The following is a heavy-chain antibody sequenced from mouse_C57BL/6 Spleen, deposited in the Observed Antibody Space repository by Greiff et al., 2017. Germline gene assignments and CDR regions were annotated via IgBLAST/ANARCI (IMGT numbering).Heavy chain of an antibody. D-gene: IGHD1-1*01. CDR3: ARWRAYFYAMDY. CDR1: GYTFTDYN. CDR2: INPNNGGT. V-gene: IGHV1-18*01. J-gene: IGHJ4*01. Sequence: DVKLQESGPELVKPGASVKIPCKASGYTFTDYNMDWVKQSHGKSLEWIGDINPNNGGTIYNQKFKGKATLTVDKSSSTAYMELRSLTSEDTAVYYCARWRAYFYAMDYWGQGTSVTVSS.